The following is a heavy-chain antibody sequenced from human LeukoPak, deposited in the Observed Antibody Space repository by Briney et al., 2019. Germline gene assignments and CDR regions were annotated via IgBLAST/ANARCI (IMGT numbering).Heavy chain of an antibody. J-gene: IGHJ2*01. CDR2: ISSSSSYI. D-gene: IGHD4-17*01. CDR3: ARDDYGDPWYFDL. CDR1: GFTFSSYS. V-gene: IGHV3-21*01. Sequence: GGSLRLSCAASGFTFSSYSMNWVRQAPGKGLEWVSSISSSSSYIYYADPVKGRFTISRDNAKNSLYLQMNSLRAEDTAVYYCARDDYGDPWYFDLWGRGTLVTVSS.